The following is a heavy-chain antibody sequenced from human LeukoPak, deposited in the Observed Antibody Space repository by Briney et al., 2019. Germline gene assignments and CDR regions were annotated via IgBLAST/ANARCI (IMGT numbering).Heavy chain of an antibody. CDR3: ARGTRGGVPYSSGWPAVPYYYYMDV. V-gene: IGHV4-38-2*02. D-gene: IGHD6-19*01. CDR2: INHSGST. J-gene: IGHJ6*03. Sequence: NPSETLSLTCTVSGYSISSGYYWGWIRQPPGKGLEWIGEINHSGSTNYNPSLKSRVTISVDTSKNQFSLKLSSVTAADTAVYYCARGTRGGVPYSSGWPAVPYYYYMDVWGKGTTVTVSS. CDR1: GYSISSGYY.